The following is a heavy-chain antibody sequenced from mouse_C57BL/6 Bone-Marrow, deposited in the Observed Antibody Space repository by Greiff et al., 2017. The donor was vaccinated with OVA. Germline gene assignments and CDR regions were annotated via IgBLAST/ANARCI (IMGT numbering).Heavy chain of an antibody. CDR1: GFNIKNTY. J-gene: IGHJ4*01. V-gene: IGHV14-3*01. CDR2: IDPANDNT. Sequence: EVKLQESVAELVRPGASVKLSCTASGFNIKNTYMHWVKQSPEQGLEWIGRIDPANDNTKYAPKFQGKATMTADTSSNTAYLQLSSLSSEDTAVYCCARGNFGSSFYAMDYWGQGTSVTVSS. D-gene: IGHD1-1*01. CDR3: ARGNFGSSFYAMDY.